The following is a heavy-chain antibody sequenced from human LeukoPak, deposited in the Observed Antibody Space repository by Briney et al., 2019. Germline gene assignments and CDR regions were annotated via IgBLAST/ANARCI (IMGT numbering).Heavy chain of an antibody. J-gene: IGHJ5*02. CDR2: IWYDGNFQ. CDR3: ASDNGGPES. V-gene: IGHV3-33*03. Sequence: GGSLRLSCAASGFPFTSYNMHWIRQAPGKGLEWVAFIWYDGNFQNSADSVKGRFTVSRDNSKNTLYLQISSLRAEDRAVFYCASDNGGPESWGQGTLVTVSS. D-gene: IGHD3-10*01. CDR1: GFPFTSYN.